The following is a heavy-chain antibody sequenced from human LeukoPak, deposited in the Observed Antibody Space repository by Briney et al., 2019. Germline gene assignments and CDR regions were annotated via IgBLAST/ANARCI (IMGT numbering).Heavy chain of an antibody. CDR1: GFTFSSYW. Sequence: GGSLRLSCAASGFTFSSYWMSWVRQAPGKGLEWVASIKEDGSEQYYVDSVKGRFTISRDNAKNSLYLQLNSLRAEDMAVYYCARGGYYWGAWGQGTLVTVSS. V-gene: IGHV3-7*04. CDR3: ARGGYYWGA. CDR2: IKEDGSEQ. D-gene: IGHD1-1*01. J-gene: IGHJ5*02.